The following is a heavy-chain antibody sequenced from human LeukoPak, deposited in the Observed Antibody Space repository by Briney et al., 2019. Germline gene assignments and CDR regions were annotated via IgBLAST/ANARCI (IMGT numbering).Heavy chain of an antibody. Sequence: GGSLRLSXAASGFTFSSYGMRWVRQAPGKGLEWVAVIWFDGSNKYYADSVKGRFTISRDNSKNTMYLQMNSLRAEDAAVYYCAKGLVAAAHADTPGYYYYYYMDVWGKGTTVTVSS. V-gene: IGHV3-33*06. CDR2: IWFDGSNK. J-gene: IGHJ6*03. CDR3: AKGLVAAAHADTPGYYYYYYMDV. CDR1: GFTFSSYG. D-gene: IGHD6-13*01.